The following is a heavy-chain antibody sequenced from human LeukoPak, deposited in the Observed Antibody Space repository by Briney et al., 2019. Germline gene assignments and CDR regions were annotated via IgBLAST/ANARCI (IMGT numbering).Heavy chain of an antibody. CDR1: GGSISSSDW. V-gene: IGHV4-4*02. J-gene: IGHJ4*02. CDR3: ASGGGWIAGRD. CDR2: IYHSGTT. Sequence: PSETLSLTCAVSGGSISSSDWWSWVRQPPGKWLEWIGEIYHSGTTNYSPSLRGRVTISIDKSNNQFSLKLNSVTAADTAVYYCASGGGWIAGRDWGQGTLVTVSS. D-gene: IGHD6-6*01.